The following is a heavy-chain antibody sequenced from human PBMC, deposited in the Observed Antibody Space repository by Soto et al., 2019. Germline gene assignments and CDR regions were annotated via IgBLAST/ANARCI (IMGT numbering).Heavy chain of an antibody. J-gene: IGHJ6*02. CDR3: AKGWMDV. CDR2: IYASDST. CDR1: GLTVSSYA. V-gene: IGHV3-53*01. Sequence: EVQLVESGGGLIQPGGSLRLSCAVSGLTVSSYAMSWVRQAPGEGLEWVSVIYASDSTHYADSVKGRFTISRDNSKNALFLPMNSLRAEDTAVYYCAKGWMDVWGQGTTVTVS.